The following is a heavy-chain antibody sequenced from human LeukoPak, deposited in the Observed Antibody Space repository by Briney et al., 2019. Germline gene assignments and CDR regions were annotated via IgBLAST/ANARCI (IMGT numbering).Heavy chain of an antibody. Sequence: SETLSLTCAVYGASFTGYYWSWFRQPPGKGLEWIGEINHSGGTNYNPSLKSRVTISLDTSNNQFSLKLSSVTAADTAVYYCARLLPLQGGDVWGQGTTVTVSS. D-gene: IGHD2-15*01. CDR3: ARLLPLQGGDV. CDR2: INHSGGT. CDR1: GASFTGYY. J-gene: IGHJ6*02. V-gene: IGHV4-34*01.